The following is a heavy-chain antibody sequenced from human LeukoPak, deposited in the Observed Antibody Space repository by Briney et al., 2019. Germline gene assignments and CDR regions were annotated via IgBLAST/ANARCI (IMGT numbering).Heavy chain of an antibody. J-gene: IGHJ5*02. CDR1: GYTFIDYY. D-gene: IGHD2-15*01. CDR2: INPNSGNT. V-gene: IGHV1-2*02. Sequence: EASVTVSCQASGYTFIDYYIHWVRQAPEQGLEWMGWINPNSGNTNWAQKFQGRVTMTRDTSITTAYMDLTSLRSDDTAMYYCARGPSSHYWFDTWGKGTLVTVSS. CDR3: ARGPSSHYWFDT.